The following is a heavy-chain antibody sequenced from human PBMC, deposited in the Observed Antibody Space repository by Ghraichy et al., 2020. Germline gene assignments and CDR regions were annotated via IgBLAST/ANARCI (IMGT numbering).Heavy chain of an antibody. J-gene: IGHJ6*03. CDR1: GFTFNNYA. Sequence: GESLNISCAASGFTFNNYAMSWVRQAPGEGLEWVSGISDNGGNTYYADSVKGRFTISRDNSKNTLYLQMHSLRAADTAVYYCASSTLTTYYYYMDVWGKGTTVPVSS. CDR2: ISDNGGNT. V-gene: IGHV3-23*01. CDR3: ASSTLTTYYYYMDV. D-gene: IGHD4-11*01.